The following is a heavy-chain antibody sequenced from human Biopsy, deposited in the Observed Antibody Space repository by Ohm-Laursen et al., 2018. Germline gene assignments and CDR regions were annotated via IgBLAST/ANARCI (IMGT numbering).Heavy chain of an antibody. CDR1: GGSISSGGSY. CDR2: IFNSANT. Sequence: TLSLTCTVSGGSISSGGSYWSWIRQRPGKGLEWIGYIFNSANTYYNPSLKNLITISGDTSKNQFSLKLNSVTAADTAVYYCARGDYFDSNGYFWFDSWAREPWSPSPQ. V-gene: IGHV4-31*01. D-gene: IGHD3-22*01. J-gene: IGHJ5*01. CDR3: ARGDYFDSNGYFWFDS.